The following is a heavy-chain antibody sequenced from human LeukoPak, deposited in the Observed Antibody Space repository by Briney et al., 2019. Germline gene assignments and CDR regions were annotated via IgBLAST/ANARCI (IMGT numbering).Heavy chain of an antibody. CDR1: GYTFTGYY. Sequence: ASVKVSCKASGYTFTGYYMHWVRQAPGQGLEWMGWINPNSGGTNYAQKFQGWVTMTRDTSISTAYMELSRLRSDDTAVYYCARVGVSGYSGYDFDYWGQGTLVTVSS. CDR3: ARVGVSGYSGYDFDY. D-gene: IGHD5-12*01. CDR2: INPNSGGT. V-gene: IGHV1-2*04. J-gene: IGHJ4*02.